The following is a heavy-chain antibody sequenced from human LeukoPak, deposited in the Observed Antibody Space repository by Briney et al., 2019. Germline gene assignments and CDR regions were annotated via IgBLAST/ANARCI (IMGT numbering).Heavy chain of an antibody. CDR2: ISAYNGNT. J-gene: IGHJ4*02. CDR3: ARHPNLRFLEWLLVFDY. Sequence: GASVKVSCKASGYTFTSYGISWVRQAPGQGLEWMGWISAYNGNTNYAQKLQGRVTVTTDTSTSTAYMELRSLRSDDTAVYYCARHPNLRFLEWLLVFDYWGQGTLVTVSS. D-gene: IGHD3-3*01. V-gene: IGHV1-18*01. CDR1: GYTFTSYG.